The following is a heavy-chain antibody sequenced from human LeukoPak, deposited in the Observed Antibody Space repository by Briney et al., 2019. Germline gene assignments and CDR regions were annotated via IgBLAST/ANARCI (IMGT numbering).Heavy chain of an antibody. D-gene: IGHD3-10*01. V-gene: IGHV3-11*01. CDR1: GFTFSDYY. CDR3: ARIPSYYYGSGMPYYFDY. CDR2: ISSSGSTI. J-gene: IGHJ4*02. Sequence: PGGSLRLSWAAAGFTFSDYYMSWIRQAPGKGLEWVSYISSSGSTIYYADSVKGRFTISRDNAKNSLYLQMNSLRAEDTAVYYCARIPSYYYGSGMPYYFDYWGQGTLVTVSS.